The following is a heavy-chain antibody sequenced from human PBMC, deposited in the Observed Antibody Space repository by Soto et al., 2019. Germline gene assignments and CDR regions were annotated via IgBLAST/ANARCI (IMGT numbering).Heavy chain of an antibody. V-gene: IGHV4-34*01. Sequence: QVQLQQWGAGLLKPSETLSLTCAVYGGSFSGYDWTWIRQPPGTGLEWIGEINHSGSTNYNPSLKSRVTISVDTSKKQFSLKLTSVTAADTAVYYCARDKITGLFDYWGQATLVTVSS. CDR3: ARDKITGLFDY. J-gene: IGHJ4*02. CDR2: INHSGST. CDR1: GGSFSGYD. D-gene: IGHD2-8*02.